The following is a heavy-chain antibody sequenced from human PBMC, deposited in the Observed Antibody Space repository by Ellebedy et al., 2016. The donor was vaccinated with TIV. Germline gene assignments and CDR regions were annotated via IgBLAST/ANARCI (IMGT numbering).Heavy chain of an antibody. Sequence: GESLKISCVASGFTFSDYYMSWIRQAPGKGLEFISHIGGTGATVYADSVKGRFTISRDNAKNSLYLQMDSLRVEDTAVYYCAKVAVTGPFDYWGQGTLVTVSS. J-gene: IGHJ4*02. D-gene: IGHD6-19*01. CDR1: GFTFSDYY. V-gene: IGHV3-11*01. CDR3: AKVAVTGPFDY. CDR2: IGGTGAT.